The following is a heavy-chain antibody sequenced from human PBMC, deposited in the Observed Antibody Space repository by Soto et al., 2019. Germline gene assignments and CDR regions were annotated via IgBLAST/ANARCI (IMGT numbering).Heavy chain of an antibody. V-gene: IGHV4-30-2*01. CDR1: GGSISSGGYS. CDR2: IYHSANT. J-gene: IGHJ4*02. Sequence: SETLSLTCAVSGGSISSGGYSWGWIRQPPGKGLEWIGYIYHSANTYYNPSLKSRVTISVDRSKNQFSLKLSSVTAADTAVHYWARVPDYGGQGTLVTVSS. CDR3: ARVPDY.